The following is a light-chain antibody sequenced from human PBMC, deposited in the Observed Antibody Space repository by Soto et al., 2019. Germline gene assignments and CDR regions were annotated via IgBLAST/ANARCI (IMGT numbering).Light chain of an antibody. CDR3: AAWDDSLNGCV. J-gene: IGLJ1*01. CDR2: SDN. CDR1: SSNIGTYR. Sequence: QSVLTQPPSASGTPGQKVTISCSGSSSNIGTYRVSWYQHFPGTAPRLLIYSDNQRPSGVPDRFSASKSGASASLAISDLQSEDEAYFYCAAWDDSLNGCVFGTGTKSPS. V-gene: IGLV1-44*01.